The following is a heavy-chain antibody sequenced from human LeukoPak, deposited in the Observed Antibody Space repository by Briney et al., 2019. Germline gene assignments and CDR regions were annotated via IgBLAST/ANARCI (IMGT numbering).Heavy chain of an antibody. Sequence: SETLSLTCTVSGGSISSSSYYWGWIRQPPGKGLEWIGSICYSGSTFYNPSLKSRVTLSVDTSKNQFSLKLGSVTAADTAVYYCARSENYIPEDCFDPWGQGTLVTVSS. CDR1: GGSISSSSYY. V-gene: IGHV4-39*01. CDR2: ICYSGST. D-gene: IGHD5-24*01. CDR3: ARSENYIPEDCFDP. J-gene: IGHJ5*02.